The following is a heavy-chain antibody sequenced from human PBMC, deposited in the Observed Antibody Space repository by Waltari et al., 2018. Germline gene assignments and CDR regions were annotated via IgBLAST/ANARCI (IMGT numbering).Heavy chain of an antibody. J-gene: IGHJ6*02. CDR2: IIPRLGKA. V-gene: IGHV1-69*01. CDR1: GGTFSSYA. Sequence: QVQLVQSGAEVKKPGSSVKVSCKASGGTFSSYAISWVRQAPGQGLEWRGGIIPRLGKANYEQKCQGRVTSTADESTSKADMELSSLRSEDTAVYYCARYYYGSGSYYKEDYDYYGMDVWGQGTTVTVSS. CDR3: ARYYYGSGSYYKEDYDYYGMDV. D-gene: IGHD3-10*01.